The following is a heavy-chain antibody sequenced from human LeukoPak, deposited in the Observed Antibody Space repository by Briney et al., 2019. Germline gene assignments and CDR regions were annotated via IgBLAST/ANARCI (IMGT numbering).Heavy chain of an antibody. Sequence: SETLSLTCTVSGGSISSYYWSWIRQPPGKGLEWIGYIYYSGSTNYNPSLKSRVTISVDTSKNQFSLKLSSVTAADTAVYYCARDMTMVRGNAFDIWGQGTMVTVPS. D-gene: IGHD3-10*01. J-gene: IGHJ3*02. CDR3: ARDMTMVRGNAFDI. CDR2: IYYSGST. CDR1: GGSISSYY. V-gene: IGHV4-59*01.